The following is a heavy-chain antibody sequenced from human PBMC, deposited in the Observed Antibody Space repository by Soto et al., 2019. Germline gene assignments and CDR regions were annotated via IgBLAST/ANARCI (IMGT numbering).Heavy chain of an antibody. Sequence: VPLVEAGGGLVQPGRSLRLPCAASGFRFDGYAMHWVRQRPGKGLEWVSGIRWNSGKIVYADSAKGRVTNSRANAKISMFLQMSGLRTDDPALYYSAKVSALAAATCPDYWRQGTLVTISS. D-gene: IGHD6-25*01. CDR1: GFRFDGYA. CDR2: IRWNSGKI. CDR3: AKVSALAAATCPDY. J-gene: IGHJ4*02. V-gene: IGHV3-9*01.